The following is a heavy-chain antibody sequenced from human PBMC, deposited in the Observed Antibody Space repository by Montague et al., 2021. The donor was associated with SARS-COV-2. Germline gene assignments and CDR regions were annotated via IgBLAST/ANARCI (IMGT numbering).Heavy chain of an antibody. V-gene: IGHV4-34*01. D-gene: IGHD2-2*02. CDR2: INPSGSA. J-gene: IGHJ6*03. CDR3: ARVGEGVVSAPILEVEPYYTSFYMDV. CDR1: GGSFSGYY. Sequence: SETLSLTCAVYGGSFSGYYWNWIRQPPGKGLEWIGEINPSGSANYNPSLKRRVTISVDTSKNQFSLKLNSVTAADTAVYYCARVGEGVVSAPILEVEPYYTSFYMDVWGQGATVTVSS.